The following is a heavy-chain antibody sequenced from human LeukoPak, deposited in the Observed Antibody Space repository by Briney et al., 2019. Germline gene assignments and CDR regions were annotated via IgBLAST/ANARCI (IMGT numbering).Heavy chain of an antibody. CDR2: ISSSSNTI. CDR1: GFTFSSYS. CDR3: ARAPGQQLAYYFDY. D-gene: IGHD6-13*01. V-gene: IGHV3-48*01. Sequence: GGSLRLSCAASGFTFSSYSMNWVRQAPGKGLEWVSYISSSSNTIYYADSVKGRFTISRDNAKNSLYLQMNSLRAEDTAVYYCARAPGQQLAYYFDYWGQGTLVTVSS. J-gene: IGHJ4*02.